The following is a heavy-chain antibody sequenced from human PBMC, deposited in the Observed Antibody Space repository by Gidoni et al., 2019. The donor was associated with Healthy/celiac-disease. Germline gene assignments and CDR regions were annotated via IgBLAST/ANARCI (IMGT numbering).Heavy chain of an antibody. CDR3: ARVVYYYDSSGYYTED. Sequence: QVQLQESGPGLVKPSETLSLTCTVSGGSISSYNWSWIRQPPGKGLEWIGYIYYSGSTNYNPSLKSRVTISVDTSKNQFSLKLSSVTAADTAVYYCARVVYYYDSSGYYTEDWGQGTLVTVSS. J-gene: IGHJ4*02. CDR1: GGSISSYN. CDR2: IYYSGST. D-gene: IGHD3-22*01. V-gene: IGHV4-59*01.